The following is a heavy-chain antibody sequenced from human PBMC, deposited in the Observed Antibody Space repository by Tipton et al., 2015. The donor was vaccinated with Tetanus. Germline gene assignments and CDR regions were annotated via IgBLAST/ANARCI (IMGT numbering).Heavy chain of an antibody. J-gene: IGHJ5*02. CDR3: ARLNLITIFGVVTSNWFDP. CDR2: ISSSSSYI. CDR1: GFTFSSYS. V-gene: IGHV3-21*01. D-gene: IGHD3-3*01. Sequence: SLRLSCAASGFTFSSYSMNWVRQAPGKGLEWVSSISSSSSYIYYADSVKGRFTISRDNAKNSLYLQMNSLRAEDTAVYYCARLNLITIFGVVTSNWFDPWGQGTLVTVSS.